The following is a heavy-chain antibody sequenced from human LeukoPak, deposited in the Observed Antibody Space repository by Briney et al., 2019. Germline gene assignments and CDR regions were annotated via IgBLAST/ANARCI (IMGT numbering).Heavy chain of an antibody. CDR2: IYSVGST. CDR3: AKGGRDGYFDY. J-gene: IGHJ4*02. CDR1: GFTVSNNY. D-gene: IGHD5-24*01. V-gene: IGHV3-66*01. Sequence: GGSLRLSCAASGFTVSNNYMVWVRQAPAKGLEWVSVIYSVGSTYYADSVRGRFTISRDNSKNTLYLQMNSLRVEDTAVYYCAKGGRDGYFDYWGQGTLVTVSS.